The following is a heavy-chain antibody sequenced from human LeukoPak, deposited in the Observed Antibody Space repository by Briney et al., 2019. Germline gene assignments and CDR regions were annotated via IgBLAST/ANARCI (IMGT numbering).Heavy chain of an antibody. D-gene: IGHD2-8*01. CDR3: ARDMCSDGVCYYGMDV. V-gene: IGHV3-21*06. CDR1: GFTFSSYS. Sequence: GGSLRLSCAASGFTFSSYSMNWVRQAPGKGLEWVSSISSSSFIYYTDSVKGRFTISRDNAKNSLYLQMNSLRAEDTAVYYCARDMCSDGVCYYGMDVWGQGTTVTVSS. CDR2: ISSSSFI. J-gene: IGHJ6*02.